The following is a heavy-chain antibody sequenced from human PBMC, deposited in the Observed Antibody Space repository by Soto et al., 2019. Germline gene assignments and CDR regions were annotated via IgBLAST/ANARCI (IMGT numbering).Heavy chain of an antibody. J-gene: IGHJ5*02. V-gene: IGHV1-18*01. Sequence: ASVTVSCQASGYTFTCYSVTWVRQAPGQGLEWMGWINTYSGNTNYAQKLQGRVTVTTDTSTNTVYMELRSLRSDDTAVYYCAGSLQGATTNYASNWFDPWGQGTLVTVSS. CDR3: AGSLQGATTNYASNWFDP. CDR1: GYTFTCYS. CDR2: INTYSGNT. D-gene: IGHD4-4*01.